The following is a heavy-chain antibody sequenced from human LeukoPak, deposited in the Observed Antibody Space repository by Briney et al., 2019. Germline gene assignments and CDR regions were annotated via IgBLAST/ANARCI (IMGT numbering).Heavy chain of an antibody. CDR3: AKDSRYYYVDY. D-gene: IGHD1-14*01. CDR2: IRYDGSKE. J-gene: IGHJ4*02. V-gene: IGHV3-30*02. CDR1: GFTFSSYG. Sequence: GGSLRLPCAASGFTFSSYGMHWVRQAPGKGLEWVAFIRYDGSKEYYADSVKGRFTISRDNSKNTLYLQMNSLKTEDTAVYYCAKDSRYYYVDYWGQGTLVTVSS.